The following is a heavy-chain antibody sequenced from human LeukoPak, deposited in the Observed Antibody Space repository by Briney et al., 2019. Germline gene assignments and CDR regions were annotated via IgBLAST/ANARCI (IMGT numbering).Heavy chain of an antibody. D-gene: IGHD4-11*01. CDR2: IYYSGST. J-gene: IGHJ5*02. Sequence: SQTLSLTCTVSGGSISSGDYYWSWIRQPPGKGLEWIGYIYYSGSTYYNPSLKSRVTISVDTSKNQFSLKLSSVTAADTAVYYCARARLQPNWFDPWGQGTLVTVSS. CDR3: ARARLQPNWFDP. V-gene: IGHV4-30-4*01. CDR1: GGSISSGDYY.